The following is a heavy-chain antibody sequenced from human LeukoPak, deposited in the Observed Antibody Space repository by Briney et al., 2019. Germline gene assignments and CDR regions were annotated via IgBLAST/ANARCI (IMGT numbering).Heavy chain of an antibody. CDR3: ARDLHYCTNGVCYPFDY. J-gene: IGHJ4*02. CDR2: ISAYNCNT. CDR1: GYTFTGYG. V-gene: IGHV1-18*01. D-gene: IGHD2-8*01. Sequence: ASVNVSFKASGYTFTGYGISWVRQPPAQGREWMGWISAYNCNTNYAQKLQGRVTMTTDTSTSTAYMELRRLRSDDTAVYYCARDLHYCTNGVCYPFDYWGQGTLVTVSS.